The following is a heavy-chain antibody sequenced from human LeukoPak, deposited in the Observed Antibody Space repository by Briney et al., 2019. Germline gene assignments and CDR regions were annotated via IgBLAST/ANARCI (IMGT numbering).Heavy chain of an antibody. D-gene: IGHD6-13*01. CDR1: GYTFTSYD. V-gene: IGHV1-8*01. CDR2: MNPNSGNT. Sequence: ASVKVSCKASGYTFTSYDINWVRQATGQGLEWMGWMNPNSGNTGYAQKFQGRVTMTRNTSISTAYMELSSLRSEDTAVYYCARGSLGYSSSWYLGYYYYYYMDVWGKGTTVTISS. J-gene: IGHJ6*03. CDR3: ARGSLGYSSSWYLGYYYYYYMDV.